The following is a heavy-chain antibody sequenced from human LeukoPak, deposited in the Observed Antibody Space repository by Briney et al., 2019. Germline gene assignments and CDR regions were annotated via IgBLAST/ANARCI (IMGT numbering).Heavy chain of an antibody. Sequence: ASVKVSCKASGYTFTSYGISWVRQAPGQGLEWMGWINPNSGGTNYAQKFQGRVTMTRDTSISTAYMELSRLRSDDTAVYYCARTYYYDSSGYEFDYWGQGTLVTVSS. CDR3: ARTYYYDSSGYEFDY. CDR2: INPNSGGT. V-gene: IGHV1-2*02. CDR1: GYTFTSYG. J-gene: IGHJ4*02. D-gene: IGHD3-22*01.